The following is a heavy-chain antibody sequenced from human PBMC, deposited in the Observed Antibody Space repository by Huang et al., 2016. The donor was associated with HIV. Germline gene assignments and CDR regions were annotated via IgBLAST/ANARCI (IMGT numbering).Heavy chain of an antibody. CDR2: VYYSVDA. Sequence: QLHLQQSGPGLVRPSETLSLICTVSGGSITSSNHSWGWIRQTPGKGLEWIGNVYYSVDAYYTPSLKNRVSISIDTSKSQFSLRLSSVIATDTAVYYCASGEYGKNAYDIWGQGTVVTVSA. V-gene: IGHV4-39*01. CDR3: ASGEYGKNAYDI. J-gene: IGHJ3*02. D-gene: IGHD2-2*01. CDR1: GGSITSSNHS.